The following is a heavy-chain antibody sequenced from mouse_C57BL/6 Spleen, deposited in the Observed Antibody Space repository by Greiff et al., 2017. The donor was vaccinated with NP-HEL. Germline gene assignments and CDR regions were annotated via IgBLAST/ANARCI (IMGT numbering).Heavy chain of an antibody. V-gene: IGHV1-19*01. D-gene: IGHD1-1*01. Sequence: EVQGVESGPVLVKPGASVKMSCKASGYTFTDYYMNWVKQSHGKSLEWIGVINPYNGGTSYNQKFKGKATLTVDKSSITAYMELNSLTSEDSAVYYCARRIYYYGSSYFDYWGQGTTLTVSS. CDR3: ARRIYYYGSSYFDY. CDR1: GYTFTDYY. J-gene: IGHJ2*01. CDR2: INPYNGGT.